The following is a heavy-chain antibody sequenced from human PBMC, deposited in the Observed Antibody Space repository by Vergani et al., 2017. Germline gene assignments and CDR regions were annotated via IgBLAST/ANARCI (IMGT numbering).Heavy chain of an antibody. CDR2: IHYSENT. CDR3: ASDTHSGQMADR. CDR1: FDSIRNLY. V-gene: IGHV4-59*11. Sequence: QVQLQESGPGLVKSSETLSLTCSVSFDSIRNLYCNWIRQPPGKGLEWIGSIHYSENTNYNPSLKTLVPISVDTSKNQFSLTLTSVTAADTAVYYCASDTHSGQMADRWGQGILVTVTS. D-gene: IGHD6-19*01. J-gene: IGHJ5*02.